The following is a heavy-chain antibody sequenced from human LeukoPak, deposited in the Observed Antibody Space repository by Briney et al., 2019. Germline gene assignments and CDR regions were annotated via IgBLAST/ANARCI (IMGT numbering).Heavy chain of an antibody. CDR1: GFPFSSSA. Sequence: SGGSLTLSCTPSGFPFSSSAMSWARHAPEKGLEWVSGIRDNGRNTYYADSVNGRFTISRDNSKNTLYLQMNSLRAEDTAGYYCAKGGSMVGVTRYFDYWGQGALVTVSS. V-gene: IGHV3-23*01. CDR2: IRDNGRNT. D-gene: IGHD1-26*01. J-gene: IGHJ4*02. CDR3: AKGGSMVGVTRYFDY.